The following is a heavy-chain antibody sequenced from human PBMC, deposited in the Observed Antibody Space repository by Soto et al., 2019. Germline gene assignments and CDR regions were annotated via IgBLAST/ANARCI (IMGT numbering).Heavy chain of an antibody. V-gene: IGHV1-3*01. CDR1: GYTFTRYA. CDR3: ASSNIVAAPYGMDV. Sequence: QVQLVQSGAEVKKPGASVKVSCKASGYTFTRYAMHWVRQAPGQRLEGMGWINAGNGNTKYSQKFQGRVTITRDTSASPAYMELSSLRSEDTAVYYCASSNIVAAPYGMDVWGQGTTVTVSS. J-gene: IGHJ6*02. CDR2: INAGNGNT. D-gene: IGHD6-13*01.